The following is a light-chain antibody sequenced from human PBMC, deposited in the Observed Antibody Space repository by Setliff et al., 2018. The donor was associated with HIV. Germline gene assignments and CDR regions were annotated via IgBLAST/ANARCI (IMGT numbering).Light chain of an antibody. Sequence: QSALTQPASVSGSPGQSITISCTGTSSDVGSYNLVSWYQQHPGKVPKLMIYEISERPSGVSNRFSGSKSGNTASLTISGLQAEDEADYYCCSYAGSSSEVFGSGTKVTVL. J-gene: IGLJ1*01. CDR1: SSDVGSYNL. CDR2: EIS. CDR3: CSYAGSSSEV. V-gene: IGLV2-23*02.